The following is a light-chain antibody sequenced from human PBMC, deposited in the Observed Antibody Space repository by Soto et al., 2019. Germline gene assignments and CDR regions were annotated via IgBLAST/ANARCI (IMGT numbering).Light chain of an antibody. CDR2: GAS. CDR1: QRISSN. J-gene: IGKJ2*01. V-gene: IGKV3-15*01. CDR3: HQYNNWPPYT. Sequence: EIVMTQSPATLSVSPGDIATLSCRASQRISSNLAWYQQKPGQAPRLLIYGASTRATGIPARFRGSGSETEFTLTLSSLQSEDFALYYCHQYNNWPPYTFGQGTRLEIK.